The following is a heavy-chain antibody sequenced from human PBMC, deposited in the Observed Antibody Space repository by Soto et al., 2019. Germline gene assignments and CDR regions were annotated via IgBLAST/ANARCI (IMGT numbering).Heavy chain of an antibody. J-gene: IGHJ3*02. Sequence: PGGSLRLSCAASGFTFSTYAMSWVRQAPGKGLEWVSAISGSGSDTYHADSVKGRFTISRDNSISTLFLQMNSLGTEDTAAYYCALPRGYGVFDAYDIWGQGALVTVSS. CDR1: GFTFSTYA. V-gene: IGHV3-23*01. CDR2: ISGSGSDT. CDR3: ALPRGYGVFDAYDI. D-gene: IGHD2-8*01.